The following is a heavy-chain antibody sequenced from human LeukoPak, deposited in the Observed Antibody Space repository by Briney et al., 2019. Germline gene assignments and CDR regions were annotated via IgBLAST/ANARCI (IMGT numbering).Heavy chain of an antibody. D-gene: IGHD2-15*01. V-gene: IGHV1-2*02. CDR1: GYTFTGYY. Sequence: GASVKVSCKASGYTFTGYYMHWVRQAPGQGLEWMGWINPNSGGTNYAQKFQGRVTMTRDTSISTAYMELSRLRSDDTAVYYCAREGIVVVVAATADAFDIWGQGTMVTVSS. CDR3: AREGIVVVVAATADAFDI. CDR2: INPNSGGT. J-gene: IGHJ3*02.